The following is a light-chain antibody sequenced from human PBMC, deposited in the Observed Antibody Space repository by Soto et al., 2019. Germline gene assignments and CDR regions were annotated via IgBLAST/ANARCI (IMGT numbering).Light chain of an antibody. CDR3: QQYYSTPPT. CDR2: WAS. V-gene: IGKV4-1*01. CDR1: QSISSW. Sequence: DIQMTQSPSSLSASVGDRVTMACRASQSISSWLAWYQQKPGQPPKLLIYWASTRESGVPDRFSGSGSGTDFTLTISSLQAEDVAVYYCQQYYSTPPTFGGGTKVDIK. J-gene: IGKJ4*01.